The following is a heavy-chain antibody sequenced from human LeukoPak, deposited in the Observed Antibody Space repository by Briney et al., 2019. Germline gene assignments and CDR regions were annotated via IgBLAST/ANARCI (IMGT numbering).Heavy chain of an antibody. J-gene: IGHJ4*02. D-gene: IGHD2-2*01. Sequence: ASVRDSSMASGYTFTIYGISWVRPALGQGLEWMGWISVYNGKKNDAQKLQGRVTKTPDTSTSTDYMEMRSLRSNDTVVYYCARNGAFRCSSTSCLYYFDYWGQGTLVTVSS. CDR2: ISVYNGKK. CDR3: ARNGAFRCSSTSCLYYFDY. V-gene: IGHV1-18*01. CDR1: GYTFTIYG.